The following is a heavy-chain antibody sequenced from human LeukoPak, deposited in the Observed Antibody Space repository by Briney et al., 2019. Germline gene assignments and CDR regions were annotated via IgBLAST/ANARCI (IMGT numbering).Heavy chain of an antibody. CDR1: GGTFSSYA. J-gene: IGHJ3*02. V-gene: IGHV1-69*13. Sequence: GASVKVSCKASGGTFSSYAISWVRQAPGQGLEWMGGIIPIFGTANYAQKFQGRVTITADESTSTAYMELSSLRSEDTAVYYCSFTVTDAFDIWGQGTMVTVSS. CDR2: IIPIFGTA. CDR3: SFTVTDAFDI. D-gene: IGHD4-17*01.